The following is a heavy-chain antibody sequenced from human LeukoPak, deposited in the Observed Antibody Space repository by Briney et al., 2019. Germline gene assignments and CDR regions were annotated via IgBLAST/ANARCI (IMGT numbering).Heavy chain of an antibody. CDR2: IYYSGST. Sequence: SQTLSLTCTVSGGSISSGDYYWSWIRQPPGKGLEWIGYIYYSGSTYYNPSLKSRVTISVDTSKNQFSLKLSSVTAADTAVHYCARGITMVRGVIPDRFDYWGQGTLVTVSS. V-gene: IGHV4-30-4*01. D-gene: IGHD3-10*01. CDR1: GGSISSGDYY. J-gene: IGHJ4*02. CDR3: ARGITMVRGVIPDRFDY.